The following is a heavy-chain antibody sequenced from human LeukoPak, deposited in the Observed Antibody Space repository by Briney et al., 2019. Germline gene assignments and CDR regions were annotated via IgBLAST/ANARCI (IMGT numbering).Heavy chain of an antibody. CDR2: ISGSGGST. J-gene: IGHJ5*02. V-gene: IGHV3-23*01. D-gene: IGHD3-10*01. CDR3: AKDTIWFGELTAYNWFDP. CDR1: GFTFSSYA. Sequence: GRSLRLSCAASGFTFSSYAMSWVRQAPGKGLEWVSAISGSGGSTYYADSVKGRFTISRDNSKNTLYLQMNSLRAEDTAVYYCAKDTIWFGELTAYNWFDPWGQGTLVTVSS.